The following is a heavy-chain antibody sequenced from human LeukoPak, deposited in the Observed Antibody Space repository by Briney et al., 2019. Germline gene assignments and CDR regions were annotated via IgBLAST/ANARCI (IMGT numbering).Heavy chain of an antibody. D-gene: IGHD3-22*01. CDR3: ARDVWYYDSSGYGEGNDY. V-gene: IGHV3-66*01. CDR2: IYSGGST. J-gene: IGHJ4*02. CDR1: GFTVSSNY. Sequence: GGSLRLSCAASGFTVSSNYMSWVRQAPGKGLEWVSVIYSGGSTYYADSVKGRFTISRDNSKNTLYLQMNSLRAEDTAVYYCARDVWYYDSSGYGEGNDYWGQGTLVTVSS.